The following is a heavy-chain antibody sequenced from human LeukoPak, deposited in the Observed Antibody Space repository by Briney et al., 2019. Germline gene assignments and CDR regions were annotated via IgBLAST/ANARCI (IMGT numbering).Heavy chain of an antibody. D-gene: IGHD1-1*01. CDR2: LWYDGNNK. CDR3: ARKSTEYFDY. J-gene: IGHJ4*02. V-gene: IGHV3-33*01. Sequence: GGSLRLSFAASGFTFKSYCMLWVRQAPGKGVEWVAVLWYDGNNKYYADSVEGRVTISRDNSKNTLYLQMNSLRAEDTAVYYCARKSTEYFDYWGQGTLVTVSS. CDR1: GFTFKSYC.